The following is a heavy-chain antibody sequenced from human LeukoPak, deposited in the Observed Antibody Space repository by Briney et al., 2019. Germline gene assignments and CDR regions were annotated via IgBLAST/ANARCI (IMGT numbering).Heavy chain of an antibody. CDR2: INTYNGNT. Sequence: ASVKVSCKASGYTFTNYGISWVRQAPGQGLEWMGWINTYNGNTNYAQKLQGRVTMTTDTSTSTDYMELRSLRSDDTAVYYCARVVLDHYYDSSGYLGTLDYWGQGTLVTVSS. V-gene: IGHV1-18*01. CDR1: GYTFTNYG. CDR3: ARVVLDHYYDSSGYLGTLDY. J-gene: IGHJ4*02. D-gene: IGHD3-22*01.